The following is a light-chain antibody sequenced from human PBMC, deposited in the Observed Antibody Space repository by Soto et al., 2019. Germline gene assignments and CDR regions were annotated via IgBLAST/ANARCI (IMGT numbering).Light chain of an antibody. CDR3: LQDYNYPYT. CDR2: AAS. CDR1: QSVLYSSNNKNY. J-gene: IGKJ5*01. V-gene: IGKV4-1*01. Sequence: DIVMTQSPDSLTGSLGERATIYCKSSQSVLYSSNNKNYLPWYQQKPGKAPKLLIYAASSLQSGVPSRFSGSGSGTDFTLTISSLQPEDFATYYCLQDYNYPYTFGQGTRLEI.